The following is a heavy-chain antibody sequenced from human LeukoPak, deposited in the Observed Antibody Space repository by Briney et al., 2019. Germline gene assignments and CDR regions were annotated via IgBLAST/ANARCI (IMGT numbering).Heavy chain of an antibody. CDR2: VSDDGVAT. D-gene: IGHD5/OR15-5a*01. J-gene: IGHJ4*02. CDR3: AKTRMWNLRLDS. V-gene: IGHV3-23*01. CDR1: GFTFSDNA. Sequence: PGGSLRLSCAASGFTFSDNAMTWVRQAPGKGLEWVSTVSDDGVATYYADSVKGRFAISRDNSKDTVYLQTGSLRVEDTAVYYCAKTRMWNLRLDSWGQGTLVAVSS.